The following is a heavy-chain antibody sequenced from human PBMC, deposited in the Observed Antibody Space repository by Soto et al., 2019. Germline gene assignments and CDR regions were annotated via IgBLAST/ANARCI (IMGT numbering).Heavy chain of an antibody. Sequence: QVQLVQSGAEVKKPGSSVKVSCKASGGTFSSYTISWVRQAPGQGLEWLGRIIPILGIANYAQKFQGRVTITADKSTSTAYMELSSLRSEDTAVYYCARDHYYYGMDVWGQGTTVTVSS. J-gene: IGHJ6*02. V-gene: IGHV1-69*02. CDR2: IIPILGIA. CDR1: GGTFSSYT. CDR3: ARDHYYYGMDV.